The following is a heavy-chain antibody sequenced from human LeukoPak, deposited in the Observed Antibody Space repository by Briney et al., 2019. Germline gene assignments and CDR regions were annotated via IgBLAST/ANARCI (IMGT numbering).Heavy chain of an antibody. CDR1: GGTFSSYA. V-gene: IGHV1-69*13. D-gene: IGHD2-21*01. CDR2: IIPIFGTA. Sequence: ASVKVSCKASGGTFSSYAISWVRQAPGQGLEWMGGIIPIFGTANYAQKFQGRVTITADESTSTAYMELSSLRSDDTAVYYCARDRLFARPENGFDYWGQGTLVTVSS. J-gene: IGHJ4*02. CDR3: ARDRLFARPENGFDY.